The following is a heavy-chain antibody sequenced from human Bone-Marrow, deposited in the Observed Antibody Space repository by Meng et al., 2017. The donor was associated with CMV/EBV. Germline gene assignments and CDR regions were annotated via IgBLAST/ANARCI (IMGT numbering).Heavy chain of an antibody. J-gene: IGHJ6*01. Sequence: GESLKISCAASGFTFSSYAMHWVRQAPGKGLEWVAVISYDGSKKYYADSVKGRFTISRDNSKNTLYLQMTSLRTEDTAVYYCARVSPPSGYSSGWYSNYYYYGMDVWGPGTTVTGSS. CDR2: ISYDGSKK. CDR1: GFTFSSYA. CDR3: ARVSPPSGYSSGWYSNYYYYGMDV. V-gene: IGHV3-30-3*01. D-gene: IGHD6-19*01.